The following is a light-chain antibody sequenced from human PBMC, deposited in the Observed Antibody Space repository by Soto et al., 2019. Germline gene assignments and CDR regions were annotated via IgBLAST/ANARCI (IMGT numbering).Light chain of an antibody. J-gene: IGLJ1*01. CDR3: SSYTSSSTL. CDR2: DVS. Sequence: QSVLTQPASVSGSPGQSITISCTGTSSDVGGYNYVSWYQQHPGKAPKLMIYDVSNRPSGVSNRFSGSKSGNTASLTISGLQAEDKADYYSSSYTSSSTLFGTGTRSPS. V-gene: IGLV2-14*01. CDR1: SSDVGGYNY.